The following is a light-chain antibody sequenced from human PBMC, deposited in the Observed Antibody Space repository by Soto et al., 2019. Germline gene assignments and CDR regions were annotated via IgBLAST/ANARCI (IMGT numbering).Light chain of an antibody. Sequence: DIVLTQSPVTLSLYPGERATLSCRASQSVSGYLVWYQQKPGQAPRLLIYDASTRATGIPVRFSGSASGTEFTLTISSLQSEDFTVYYCQQYNKWPLTFGQGTKVDIK. V-gene: IGKV3-15*01. J-gene: IGKJ1*01. CDR1: QSVSGY. CDR3: QQYNKWPLT. CDR2: DAS.